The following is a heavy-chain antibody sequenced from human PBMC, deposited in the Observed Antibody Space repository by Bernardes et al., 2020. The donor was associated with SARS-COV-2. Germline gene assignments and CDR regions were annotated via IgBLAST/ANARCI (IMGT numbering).Heavy chain of an antibody. CDR3: ARGVGGAHYYYGMDV. Sequence: PSLTCAVYGGSFSGSYWSWIRQPPGKGLEWIGGINHSGSTNYNPSLKSRVTISVDTSKNQFSLKLSSVTAADTAVYYCARGVGGAHYYYGMDVWGQGTTVTVSS. D-gene: IGHD1-26*01. CDR2: INHSGST. CDR1: GGSFSGSY. V-gene: IGHV4-34*01. J-gene: IGHJ6*02.